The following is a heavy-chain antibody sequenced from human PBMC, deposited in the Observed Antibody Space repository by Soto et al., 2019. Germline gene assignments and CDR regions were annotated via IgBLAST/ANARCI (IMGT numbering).Heavy chain of an antibody. CDR2: ISGSGGST. D-gene: IGHD1-20*01. J-gene: IGHJ3*02. V-gene: IGHV3-23*01. Sequence: GGSLRLSCAASGFTFSSYAMSWVRQAPGKGLEWVSAISGSGGSTYYADSVKGRFTISRDNSKNTLYLQMNSLRAEDTAVYYCAKDELSVDFNWNDVCAFDIWGQGTMVTVSS. CDR3: AKDELSVDFNWNDVCAFDI. CDR1: GFTFSSYA.